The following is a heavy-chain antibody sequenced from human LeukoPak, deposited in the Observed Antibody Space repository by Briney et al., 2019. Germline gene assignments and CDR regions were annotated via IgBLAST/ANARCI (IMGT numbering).Heavy chain of an antibody. V-gene: IGHV1-2*02. D-gene: IGHD3-3*01. J-gene: IGHJ4*02. CDR2: INLNSGGT. CDR3: AVDYDFWSGYYF. Sequence: ASVKVSCKASGYTFTGYYIHWVRQAPGQGLEWMGWINLNSGGTNYAQKFQGRVTMTRDTSISTAYMELSRLRSDDTAVYYCAVDYDFWSGYYFWGQGTLATVSS. CDR1: GYTFTGYY.